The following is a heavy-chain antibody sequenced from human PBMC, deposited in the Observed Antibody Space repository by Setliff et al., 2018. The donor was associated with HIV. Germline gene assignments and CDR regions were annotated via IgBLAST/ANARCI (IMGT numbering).Heavy chain of an antibody. CDR2: IYPEDSNF. Sequence: GESLKISCKAVDYTFTTYWIGWVRQMPGEGLEWMGIIYPEDSNFKYNPSFQNQVTISADKSISTAYLQVHNLKASDTATYYCARRDGRSMNAFEIWGPGTMVTVSS. D-gene: IGHD6-13*01. V-gene: IGHV5-51*01. CDR3: ARRDGRSMNAFEI. CDR1: DYTFTTYW. J-gene: IGHJ3*02.